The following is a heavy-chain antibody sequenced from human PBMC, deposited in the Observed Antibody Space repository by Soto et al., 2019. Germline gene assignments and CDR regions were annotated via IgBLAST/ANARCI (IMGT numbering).Heavy chain of an antibody. CDR1: GGSISSGGYS. Sequence: PSETLSLTCAVSGGSISSGGYSWSWIRQPPGKGLEWIGYIYHGGSTYYNSSLKSRVTISVDRSKNQFSLKMSSVTAADTAVYYCARGPPFGYWGQGTLVTVS. CDR3: ARGPPFGY. CDR2: IYHGGST. V-gene: IGHV4-30-2*01. J-gene: IGHJ4*02.